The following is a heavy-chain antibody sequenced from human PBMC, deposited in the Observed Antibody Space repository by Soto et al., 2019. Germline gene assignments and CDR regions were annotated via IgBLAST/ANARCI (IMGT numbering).Heavy chain of an antibody. D-gene: IGHD6-19*01. CDR2: ISCCGGSA. J-gene: IGHJ1*01. V-gene: IGHV3-23*01. Sequence: GGSLRLSCEASGFNFKKFAMGWVRQAPGEGLEWVSGISCCGGSAFYADSVKGRFSLARDDSKNTLSLRLNSLRVEDTAHYYCAKADGEQWLIPHLDNWGQGTQVTVSS. CDR3: AKADGEQWLIPHLDN. CDR1: GFNFKKFA.